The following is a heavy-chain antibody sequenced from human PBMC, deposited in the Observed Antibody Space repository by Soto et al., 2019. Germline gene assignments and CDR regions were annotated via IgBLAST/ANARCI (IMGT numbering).Heavy chain of an antibody. D-gene: IGHD6-19*01. CDR2: ISYDGSNK. J-gene: IGHJ4*02. V-gene: IGHV3-30*03. Sequence: GSLRLSCAASGFTFSSYGMHWVRQAPGKGLEWVAVISYDGSNKYYADSVKGRFTISRDNSKNTLYLQMNSLRAEDTAVYYCARDYSGYSSGNYFDYWGQGTLVTVSS. CDR1: GFTFSSYG. CDR3: ARDYSGYSSGNYFDY.